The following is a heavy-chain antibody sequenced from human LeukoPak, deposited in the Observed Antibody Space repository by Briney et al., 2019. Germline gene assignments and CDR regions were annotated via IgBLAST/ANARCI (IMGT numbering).Heavy chain of an antibody. J-gene: IGHJ4*02. CDR3: ARAGYCSGGSCYGCDY. Sequence: PGGSLRLSCAASGFSFSSYGMDWVRQAPGKGLEWVAAIWYDGSIQYYADSVKGRFTISRDNSKNTLYLQMDSLRAEDTAVYYCARAGYCSGGSCYGCDYWGQGTLVSVSS. D-gene: IGHD2-15*01. CDR2: IWYDGSIQ. V-gene: IGHV3-33*01. CDR1: GFSFSSYG.